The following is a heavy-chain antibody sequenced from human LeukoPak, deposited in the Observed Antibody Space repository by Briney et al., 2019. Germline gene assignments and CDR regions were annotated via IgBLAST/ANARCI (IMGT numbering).Heavy chain of an antibody. CDR2: TYYRSKWYH. J-gene: IGHJ3*02. V-gene: IGHV6-1*01. CDR3: ARNYYDSSGYIVRAFDT. Sequence: SQTLSLTCAISGDSVSSNSAAWNWIRQSPSRGLEWLGRTYYRSKWYHDYAVSVKSRITINPDTSKNQFSLHLNSVTPEDTAVYYCARNYYDSSGYIVRAFDTWGQGTMVTVSS. D-gene: IGHD3-22*01. CDR1: GDSVSSNSAA.